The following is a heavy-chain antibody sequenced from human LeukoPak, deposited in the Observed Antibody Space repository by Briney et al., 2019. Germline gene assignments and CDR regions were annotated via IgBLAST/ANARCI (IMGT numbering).Heavy chain of an antibody. CDR3: ARGYGALDY. CDR1: GGSFSGYY. D-gene: IGHD3-10*01. V-gene: IGHV4-34*01. Sequence: SETLSLTCAVYGGSFSGYYWSWIRQPPGKGLEWIGEINHSGSTNYNLSLKSRVTISVDTSKNQFSLQLSSVTAADTAVYYCARGYGALDYWGQGTLVTVSS. CDR2: INHSGST. J-gene: IGHJ4*02.